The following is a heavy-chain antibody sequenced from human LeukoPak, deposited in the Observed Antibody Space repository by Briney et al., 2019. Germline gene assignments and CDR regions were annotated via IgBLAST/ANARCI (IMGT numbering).Heavy chain of an antibody. Sequence: GGSLRLSCAASGFTFSSYGMHWVRQAPGKGLEWVAFIRYDGSNKYYADSVKGRFTISRDNSKNTLYLQMNSLRAEDTAVYYCARVRTYCGGDCLRAFDIWGQGTMVTVSS. CDR2: IRYDGSNK. D-gene: IGHD2-21*02. V-gene: IGHV3-30*02. CDR3: ARVRTYCGGDCLRAFDI. CDR1: GFTFSSYG. J-gene: IGHJ3*02.